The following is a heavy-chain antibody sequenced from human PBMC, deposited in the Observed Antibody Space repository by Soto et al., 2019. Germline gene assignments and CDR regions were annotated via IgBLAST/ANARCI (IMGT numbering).Heavy chain of an antibody. CDR3: AILRFLEWLSIDYYGMDV. J-gene: IGHJ6*02. D-gene: IGHD3-3*01. Sequence: PGESLKISCKGSGYSFTSYWISWVRQMPGKGLEWMGRIDPSDSYTNYSPPFQGHVTISADKSISTAYLQWSSLKASDTAMYYCAILRFLEWLSIDYYGMDVWGQETTVTVSS. V-gene: IGHV5-10-1*01. CDR1: GYSFTSYW. CDR2: IDPSDSYT.